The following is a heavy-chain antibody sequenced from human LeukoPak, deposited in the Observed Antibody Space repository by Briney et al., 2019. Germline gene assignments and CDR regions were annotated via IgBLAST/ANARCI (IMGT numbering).Heavy chain of an antibody. D-gene: IGHD1-26*01. CDR1: GFTFSSYA. J-gene: IGHJ4*02. CDR3: ARDSGLYSGSLTSLFDY. Sequence: GGSLRLSCAASGFTFSSYAMSWVRQAPGKGLEWVSHISSSSSTIYYADSVKGRFTISRDNAKNSLYLQMNSLRAEDTAVYYCARDSGLYSGSLTSLFDYWGQGTLVTVSS. CDR2: ISSSSSTI. V-gene: IGHV3-48*04.